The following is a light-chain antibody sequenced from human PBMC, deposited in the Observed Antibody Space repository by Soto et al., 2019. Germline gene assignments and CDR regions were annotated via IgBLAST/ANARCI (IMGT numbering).Light chain of an antibody. Sequence: EIVLTQSPCTLSLSPGETATLSCRASPSVSSSYLAWYQLKPGLAPRLLIYDASSRATGIPDRFSGSGSGTDFTLTINRLEPEDSAVYYCQQRSNWPPITFGQGTRLEIK. CDR2: DAS. V-gene: IGKV3D-20*02. J-gene: IGKJ5*01. CDR3: QQRSNWPPIT. CDR1: PSVSSSY.